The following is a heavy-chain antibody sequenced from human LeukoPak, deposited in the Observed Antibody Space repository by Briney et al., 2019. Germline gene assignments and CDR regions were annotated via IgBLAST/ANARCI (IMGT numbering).Heavy chain of an antibody. Sequence: KTSETLSLTCAVCGYSISSGYYWGWIRPPPGEGLEWIGKIYHSGSTYYNPSLKSRVTISVDTSKHPFSLNLNSVTAADTAVYYCARLYYGGITYYYPYMDVWGKGTTVTVSS. CDR2: IYHSGST. D-gene: IGHD4-23*01. CDR1: GYSISSGYY. CDR3: ARLYYGGITYYYPYMDV. V-gene: IGHV4-38-2*01. J-gene: IGHJ6*03.